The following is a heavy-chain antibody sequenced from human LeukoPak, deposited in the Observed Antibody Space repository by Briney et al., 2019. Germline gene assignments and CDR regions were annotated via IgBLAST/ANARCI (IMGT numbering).Heavy chain of an antibody. J-gene: IGHJ1*01. V-gene: IGHV4-34*01. CDR1: GGSFSGYY. CDR2: INHSGST. D-gene: IGHD6-13*01. Sequence: SETLSLTCAVYGGSFSGYYWSWMREPPGKGLEGIGEINHSGSTNYNPSLKSRVTISVDTPKNQFSLKLSSVAAADTAVYYCARRPYSSSYQYFQHGGQGTLVTVSS. CDR3: ARRPYSSSYQYFQH.